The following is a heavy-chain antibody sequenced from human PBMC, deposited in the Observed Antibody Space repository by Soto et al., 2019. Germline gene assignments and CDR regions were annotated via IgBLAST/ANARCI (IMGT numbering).Heavy chain of an antibody. D-gene: IGHD4-17*01. Sequence: GASVKVSCKASGYTFTSYYMHWVRQAPGQGLEWMGIINPSGGETIYAQKFQGRVTMTEDTSTDTAYMELSSLRSEDTAVYYCATGRVGGDYAYWYFDLWGRGTLVTVSS. J-gene: IGHJ2*01. V-gene: IGHV1-46*01. CDR1: GYTFTSYY. CDR2: INPSGGET. CDR3: ATGRVGGDYAYWYFDL.